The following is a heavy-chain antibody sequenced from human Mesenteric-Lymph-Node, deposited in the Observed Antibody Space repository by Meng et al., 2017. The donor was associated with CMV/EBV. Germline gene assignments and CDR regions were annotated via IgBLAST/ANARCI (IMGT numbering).Heavy chain of an antibody. Sequence: ISSISYYWGWIRQPPGKGLEWIGSIFYSGTTYYNPSLKSRVTISVDTSKNQSSLKLTSVTAADTAVYYCARHNFYCGGDCYPLVFDYWGQGTLVTVSS. V-gene: IGHV4-39*01. D-gene: IGHD2-21*02. CDR3: ARHNFYCGGDCYPLVFDY. CDR2: IFYSGTT. CDR1: ISSISYY. J-gene: IGHJ4*02.